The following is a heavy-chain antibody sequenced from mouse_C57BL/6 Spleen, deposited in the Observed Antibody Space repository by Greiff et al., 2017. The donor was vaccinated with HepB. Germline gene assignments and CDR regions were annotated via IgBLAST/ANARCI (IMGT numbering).Heavy chain of an antibody. CDR3: ARSEYSKENWFAY. V-gene: IGHV1-69*01. D-gene: IGHD2-5*01. CDR2: IDPSDSYT. Sequence: QVQLHQPGAELVMPGASVKLSCKASGYTFTSYWMHWVKQRPGQGLEWIGEIDPSDSYTNYNQKFKGKSTLTVDKSSSTAYMQLSSLTSEDSAVYYCARSEYSKENWFAYWGQGTLVTVSA. CDR1: GYTFTSYW. J-gene: IGHJ3*01.